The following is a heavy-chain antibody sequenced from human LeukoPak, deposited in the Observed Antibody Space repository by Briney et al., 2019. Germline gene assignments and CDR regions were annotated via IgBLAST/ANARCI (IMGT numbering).Heavy chain of an antibody. V-gene: IGHV1-69*06. CDR2: SIPIFGTA. D-gene: IGHD2-2*01. CDR1: GYTFSSFG. J-gene: IGHJ3*02. CDR3: ARGKQVGVPAAMRAFDI. Sequence: GASVKVSCKASGYTFSSFGISWVRQAPGHGLEWRGGSIPIFGTANYAQTFQGRVTITAEKSTSTAYMELSSLRSEDTAVYYCARGKQVGVPAAMRAFDIWGQGTMVTVSS.